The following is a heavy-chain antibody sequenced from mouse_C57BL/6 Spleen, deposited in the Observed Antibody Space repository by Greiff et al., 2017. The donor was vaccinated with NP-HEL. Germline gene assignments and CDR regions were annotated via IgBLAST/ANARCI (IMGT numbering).Heavy chain of an antibody. CDR2: IDPENGDT. Sequence: DVKLQESGAELVRPGASVKLSCTASGFNIKDDYMHWVKQRPEQGLEWIGWIDPENGDTEYASKVQGKATITADTSSNTAYLQLSSLTSEDTAVYYCTDSSGYRVYAMDYWGPGTSVTVSS. CDR3: TDSSGYRVYAMDY. V-gene: IGHV14-4*01. D-gene: IGHD3-2*02. J-gene: IGHJ4*01. CDR1: GFNIKDDY.